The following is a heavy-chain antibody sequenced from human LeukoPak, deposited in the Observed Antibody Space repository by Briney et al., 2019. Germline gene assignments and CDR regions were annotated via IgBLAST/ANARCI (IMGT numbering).Heavy chain of an antibody. J-gene: IGHJ5*02. CDR1: GGSFSGYY. V-gene: IGHV4-34*01. CDR2: INHSGST. Sequence: SETLSLTCAVYGGSFSGYYWSWIRQPPGKGLEWIGEINHSGSTNYNPSLKSRVTISVDTSKNQFSLKLSSVTAADTAVYYCAKGKLRYFNQLNWFGPWGQGTLFTVSS. D-gene: IGHD3-9*01. CDR3: AKGKLRYFNQLNWFGP.